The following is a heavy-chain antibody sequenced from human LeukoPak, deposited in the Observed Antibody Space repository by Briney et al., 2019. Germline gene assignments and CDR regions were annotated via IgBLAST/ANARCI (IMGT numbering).Heavy chain of an antibody. CDR1: GGSFSGYY. CDR3: ARSGYDSSGYYYSEFDY. J-gene: IGHJ4*02. D-gene: IGHD3-22*01. Sequence: SETLSLTCAVYGGSFSGYYWSWIRQPPGKGLEWIGYIYYSGSTNYNPSLKSRVTISVDTSKNQFSLKLSSVTAADTAVYYCARSGYDSSGYYYSEFDYWGQGTLVTVSS. CDR2: IYYSGST. V-gene: IGHV4-59*08.